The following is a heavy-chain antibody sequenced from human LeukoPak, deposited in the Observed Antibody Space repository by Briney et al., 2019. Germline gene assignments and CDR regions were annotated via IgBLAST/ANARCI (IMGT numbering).Heavy chain of an antibody. D-gene: IGHD3-22*01. CDR1: GYSISSGYY. CDR2: IYHSGRT. CDR3: AIRRYYDSTGYFE. Sequence: SETLSLTCAVSGYSISSGYYWGWIRQSPGTGLEWIGDIYHSGRTYYNPSLKSRVAISIDTSKNQFSLRLRSMTAADTAVFYCAIRRYYDSTGYFEWGRGTLVTVSS. V-gene: IGHV4-38-2*01. J-gene: IGHJ1*01.